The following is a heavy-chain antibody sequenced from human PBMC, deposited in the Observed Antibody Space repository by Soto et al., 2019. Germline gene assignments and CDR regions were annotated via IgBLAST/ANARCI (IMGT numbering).Heavy chain of an antibody. Sequence: SETLSLTCTVSGGSVTNSSYYWGWIRQSPGKGLEWIGSVYYRGRTYFKSSVKSRVTISVDTSKNRFSLSLNSVTASDTAVYFCVSQRTTVPTQAYFDFWGPGALVTVSS. V-gene: IGHV4-39*01. D-gene: IGHD4-17*01. CDR3: VSQRTTVPTQAYFDF. J-gene: IGHJ4*02. CDR2: VYYRGRT. CDR1: GGSVTNSSYY.